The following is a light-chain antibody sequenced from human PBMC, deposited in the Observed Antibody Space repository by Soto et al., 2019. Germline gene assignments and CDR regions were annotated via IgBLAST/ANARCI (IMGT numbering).Light chain of an antibody. CDR3: QKYNSAPWT. CDR2: AAS. V-gene: IGKV1-27*01. CDR1: QGISNY. Sequence: DIQMTQSPSSLSPSVGDRVTITCRASQGISNYLAWYQQKPGKVPKLLIYAASTLQSGVPSRFSGSGSGTDFTLTISSLQPEYVATYYCQKYNSAPWTFGQGTKVEIK. J-gene: IGKJ1*01.